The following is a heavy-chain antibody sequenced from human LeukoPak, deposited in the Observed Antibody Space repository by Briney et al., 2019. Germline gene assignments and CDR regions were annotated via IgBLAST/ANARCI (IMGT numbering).Heavy chain of an antibody. CDR1: GGSISSGSYY. V-gene: IGHV4-61*02. CDR2: IYTSGST. CDR3: ARGYYGSGTFNWFDP. D-gene: IGHD3-10*01. Sequence: SETLSLTCTVSGGSISSGSYYWSWIRQPAGKGLEWIGRIYTSGSTNYNPSLKSRVTISVDTSKNQFSLKLSSVTAADTAVYYCARGYYGSGTFNWFDPWGQGTLVTVSS. J-gene: IGHJ5*02.